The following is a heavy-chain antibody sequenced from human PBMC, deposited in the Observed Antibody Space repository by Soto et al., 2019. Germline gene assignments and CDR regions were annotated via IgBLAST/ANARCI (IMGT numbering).Heavy chain of an antibody. Sequence: QVQLVQSGAEVKKPGSSVKVSCKASGGTFSSYAISWERQAPGQGLEWMGGIIPIFGTANYAQKFQGRVTITADESTSTAYMELSSLRSEDTAVYYCAREHTAMGHYYYGMDIWGQGTTVTVSS. V-gene: IGHV1-69*12. CDR2: IIPIFGTA. CDR1: GGTFSSYA. D-gene: IGHD5-18*01. J-gene: IGHJ6*02. CDR3: AREHTAMGHYYYGMDI.